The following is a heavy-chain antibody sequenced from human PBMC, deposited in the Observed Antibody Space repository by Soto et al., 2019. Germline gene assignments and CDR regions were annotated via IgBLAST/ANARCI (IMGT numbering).Heavy chain of an antibody. CDR2: ISNDGRT. D-gene: IGHD4-17*01. Sequence: QVQLQESGPGLVKPSETLSLTCRVSGASISTYYWSWIRQPPGKGLEWIGDISNDGRTNYNPSLKRRVNISVDTTKNHFSLKVKSVTAADTAVYYCARIGTVTTPSYGMDVWGQGTTVTVS. CDR1: GASISTYY. J-gene: IGHJ6*02. CDR3: ARIGTVTTPSYGMDV. V-gene: IGHV4-59*01.